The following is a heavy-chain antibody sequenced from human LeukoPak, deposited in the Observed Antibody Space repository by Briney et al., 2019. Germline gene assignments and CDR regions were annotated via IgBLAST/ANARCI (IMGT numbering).Heavy chain of an antibody. Sequence: ASVKVSCKASGYTFTSYGISWVRQAPGQGLEWMGWISAYNGNTNYAQKFQGRVTMTRNTSISTAYMELSSLRSEDTAVYYCARSGYSGYPTIGEYNWFDPWGQGTLVTVSS. CDR3: ARSGYSGYPTIGEYNWFDP. D-gene: IGHD5-12*01. J-gene: IGHJ5*02. CDR1: GYTFTSYG. V-gene: IGHV1-18*01. CDR2: ISAYNGNT.